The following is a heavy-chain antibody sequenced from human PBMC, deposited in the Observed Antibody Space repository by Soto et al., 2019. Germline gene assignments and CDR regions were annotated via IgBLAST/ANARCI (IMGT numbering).Heavy chain of an antibody. J-gene: IGHJ4*02. Sequence: EVQLVESGGGLVLPGRSLRLSCAASGFTFDVYAMHWVRQVPGKGLEWVSGISWNSRRVGYADSVKGRFTISRDNAKNSLYLQMNSLESEDTALYYCVTSEYYDILTGPGDWGQGTLVTVSS. CDR3: VTSEYYDILTGPGD. CDR1: GFTFDVYA. V-gene: IGHV3-9*01. CDR2: ISWNSRRV. D-gene: IGHD3-9*01.